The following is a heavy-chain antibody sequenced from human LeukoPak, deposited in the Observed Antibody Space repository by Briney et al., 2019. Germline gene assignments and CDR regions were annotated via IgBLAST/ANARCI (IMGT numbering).Heavy chain of an antibody. CDR1: GYSISSGYY. V-gene: IGHV4-38-2*02. CDR2: IYHSGST. CDR3: ARALTPGYCSGGTCSYFDY. Sequence: SETLSLTCTVSGYSISSGYYWGWIRQPPGKGLEWIGSIYHSGSTYYNPSLKSRVTISVDTSKNQFSLKLSSVTAADTAVYYCARALTPGYCSGGTCSYFDYWGQGTLVTVSS. J-gene: IGHJ4*02. D-gene: IGHD2-15*01.